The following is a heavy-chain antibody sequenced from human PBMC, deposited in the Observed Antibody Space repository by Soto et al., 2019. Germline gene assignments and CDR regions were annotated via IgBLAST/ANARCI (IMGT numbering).Heavy chain of an antibody. D-gene: IGHD3-16*01. Sequence: EVQLVESGGGLVRPGGSLRLSCAASGFTFSNAWMAWVRQAPGKGLEWVGRIKRLSNGGITEYAAPVKGRFSISREDSKTTGHLQMDSLKTEDTAVYYCATDWGRDWGQGTLVTVSS. CDR2: IKRLSNGGIT. V-gene: IGHV3-15*01. CDR1: GFTFSNAW. J-gene: IGHJ4*02. CDR3: ATDWGRD.